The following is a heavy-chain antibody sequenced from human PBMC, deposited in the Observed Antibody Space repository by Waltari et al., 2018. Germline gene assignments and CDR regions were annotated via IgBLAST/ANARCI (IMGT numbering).Heavy chain of an antibody. CDR1: GGSISSSSYY. J-gene: IGHJ5*02. V-gene: IGHV4-39*01. D-gene: IGHD2-15*01. CDR2: IYYSGST. CDR3: ARGAGYQFDP. Sequence: QLQLQESGPGLVKPSETLSLTCTVSGGSISSSSYYWSWIRQPPGKVLECIGSIYYSGSTYYNPSLKSRVTISVDTSKNQFSLKLSSVTAADTAVYYCARGAGYQFDPWGQGTLVTVSS.